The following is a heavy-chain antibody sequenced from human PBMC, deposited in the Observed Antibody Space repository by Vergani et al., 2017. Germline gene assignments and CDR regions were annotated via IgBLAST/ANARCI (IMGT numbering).Heavy chain of an antibody. CDR1: GFSLSNARMG. CDR3: ARNTYYYDSSGYYYTRGAFDI. CDR2: IFSNDEK. Sequence: QVTLKESGPVLVKPTETLTLTCTVSGFSLSNARMGVSWIRQPPGKALEWLAHIFSNDEKSYSTSLKSRLTISKDTSKSQVVLTMTNMDPVDTATYYCARNTYYYDSSGYYYTRGAFDIWGQGTMVTVSS. V-gene: IGHV2-26*01. J-gene: IGHJ3*02. D-gene: IGHD3-22*01.